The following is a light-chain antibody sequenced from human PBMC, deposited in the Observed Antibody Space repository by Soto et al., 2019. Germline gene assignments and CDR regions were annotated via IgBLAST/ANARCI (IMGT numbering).Light chain of an antibody. CDR2: DVS. CDR3: CSYTSSSTPWV. J-gene: IGLJ1*01. CDR1: SSDVGGYNF. V-gene: IGLV2-14*03. Sequence: QSPLTQPASVSGSPGQSITISCTATSSDVGGYNFVSWYQQHPGKAPKLMIYDVSDRPSGVSNRFSASKSGNTASLTISGLQAEDEADYYCCSYTSSSTPWVFGTGTKVTVL.